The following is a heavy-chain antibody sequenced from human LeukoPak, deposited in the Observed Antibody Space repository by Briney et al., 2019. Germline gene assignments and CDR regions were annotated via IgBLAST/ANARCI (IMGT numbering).Heavy chain of an antibody. CDR2: IRSKAYGGTT. V-gene: IGHV3-49*03. CDR3: TRGLKEAPLRRPSFDY. CDR1: GFTFGDYA. D-gene: IGHD5-12*01. Sequence: PGRSLRLSCTASGFTFGDYAMSWFRQAPRKGLEWVGFIRSKAYGGTTEYAASVKGRFTISRDDSKSIAYLQMNSLKTEDTAVYYCTRGLKEAPLRRPSFDYWGQGTLVTVSS. J-gene: IGHJ4*02.